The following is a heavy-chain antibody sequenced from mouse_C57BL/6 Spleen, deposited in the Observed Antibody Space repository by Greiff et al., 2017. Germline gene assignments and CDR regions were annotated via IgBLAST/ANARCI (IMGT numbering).Heavy chain of an antibody. CDR1: GFTFNTYA. CDR3: VRGGNWDY. CDR2: LRSKSSNYAT. D-gene: IGHD2-1*01. Sequence: EVKLVESGGGLVQPKGSLKLSCAASGFTFNTYAMHWVRQAPGKGLEWVARLRSKSSNYATYYADSVKDRFTISRDDSQSMLYLQMNNLKTEDTAMYYCVRGGNWDYWGQGTTLTVSS. V-gene: IGHV10-3*01. J-gene: IGHJ2*01.